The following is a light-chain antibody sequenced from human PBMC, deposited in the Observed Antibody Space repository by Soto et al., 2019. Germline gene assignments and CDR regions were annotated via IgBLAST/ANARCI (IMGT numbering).Light chain of an antibody. J-gene: IGKJ2*01. Sequence: DVQMTQTPSSVSASVGDRVTITCRSSERIGSWLAWYQQKPGKAPKLLIYVASNLQGEVPSPFNGSGSETDFALTISSLQPEEFANYYCQQTYSFPPTFGQGTKVEIK. CDR3: QQTYSFPPT. CDR2: VAS. V-gene: IGKV1-12*01. CDR1: ERIGSW.